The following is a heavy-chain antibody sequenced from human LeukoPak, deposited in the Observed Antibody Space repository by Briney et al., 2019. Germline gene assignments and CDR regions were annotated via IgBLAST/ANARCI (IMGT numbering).Heavy chain of an antibody. V-gene: IGHV4-38-2*02. J-gene: IGHJ5*02. CDR1: GYSISSDYY. CDR3: AREVGATTSIRFDP. CDR2: IYHSGST. D-gene: IGHD1-26*01. Sequence: SETLSLTCTVSGYSISSDYYWGWIRQPPGRGLEWIGTIYHSGSTYYNPSLKSRVTMSIDTSKNHFSLRLSSVTAADTAVYCCAREVGATTSIRFDPWGQGTLVTVSS.